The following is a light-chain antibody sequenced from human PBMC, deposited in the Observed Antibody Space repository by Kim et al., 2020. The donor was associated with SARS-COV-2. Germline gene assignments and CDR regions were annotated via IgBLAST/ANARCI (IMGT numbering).Light chain of an antibody. CDR3: QQYGSSPRT. CDR2: GAS. Sequence: LSAGERATLACGASQSVSSYLPWYRQKPGQAPRLLIYGASRRATGIPDRFSGSGSGTDFTFTISRLEPEDFAVYYCQQYGSSPRTFGQGTKVDIK. V-gene: IGKV3-20*01. CDR1: QSVSSY. J-gene: IGKJ1*01.